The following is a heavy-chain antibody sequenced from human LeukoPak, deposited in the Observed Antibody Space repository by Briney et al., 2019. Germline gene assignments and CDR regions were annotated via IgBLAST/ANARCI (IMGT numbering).Heavy chain of an antibody. Sequence: GASVKVSCKVSGYTLTELSMHWVRQAPGKGLEWMGGFDPEDGETIYAQKFQGRVTMTEDTSTDTAYMELSSLRSEDTAVYYCATVLYHVVVPAADAFDIWGQGTMVTVSS. J-gene: IGHJ3*02. CDR1: GYTLTELS. CDR3: ATVLYHVVVPAADAFDI. D-gene: IGHD2-2*01. V-gene: IGHV1-24*01. CDR2: FDPEDGET.